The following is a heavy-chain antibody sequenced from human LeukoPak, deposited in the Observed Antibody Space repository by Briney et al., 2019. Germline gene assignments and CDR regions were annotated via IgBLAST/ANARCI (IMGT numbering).Heavy chain of an antibody. J-gene: IGHJ4*02. CDR1: GFTFSASA. CDR2: SRSKLNNYAT. Sequence: GGSLRLSCAASGFTFSASAMHWVRQASGKGLEWVGRSRSKLNNYATTYAASVKGRFTISRDDSMNTAYLQMNSLKTEDTAVYYCTSRELSYWGQGTLVIVSS. V-gene: IGHV3-73*01. CDR3: TSRELSY. D-gene: IGHD3-10*01.